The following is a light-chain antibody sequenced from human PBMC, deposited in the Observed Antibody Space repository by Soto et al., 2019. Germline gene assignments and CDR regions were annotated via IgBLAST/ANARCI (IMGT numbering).Light chain of an antibody. CDR2: RNN. J-gene: IGLJ3*02. V-gene: IGLV1-47*03. Sequence: QSVLTQPPSASGTPGQRVTMSCSGSSSNIGSNYVYWYQQLPGTAPKLLIYRNNQRPSGVPDRFSGSKSGTSASLAISGLWSEDEADYYCAAWDDSLSVPGWVFGGGTKLTVL. CDR1: SSNIGSNY. CDR3: AAWDDSLSVPGWV.